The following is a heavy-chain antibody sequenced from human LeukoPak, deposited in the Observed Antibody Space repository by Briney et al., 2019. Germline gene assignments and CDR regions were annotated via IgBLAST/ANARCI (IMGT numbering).Heavy chain of an antibody. J-gene: IGHJ3*02. CDR3: AKDQGLFAGAFDI. CDR1: GFTFDDYA. CDR2: ISGGGGST. V-gene: IGHV3-43*02. Sequence: GGSLRLSCATSGFTFDDYAMHWVRQAPGKGLEWVSLISGGGGSTNYAESVKGRFTISRDNNKNSLYLQLNSLRAEDMALYYCAKDQGLFAGAFDIWGQGTMVTVSS. D-gene: IGHD3-16*01.